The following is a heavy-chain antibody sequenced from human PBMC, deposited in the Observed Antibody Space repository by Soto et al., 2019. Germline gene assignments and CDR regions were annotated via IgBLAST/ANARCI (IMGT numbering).Heavy chain of an antibody. V-gene: IGHV1-18*01. CDR2: ISAYNGNT. J-gene: IGHJ3*02. Sequence: ASVKVSCKASGYTFTSYGISWVRQAPGQGLEWMGWISAYNGNTNYAQKLQGRVTMTTDTSTSTAYMELRSLRSDDTAVYYCARDRMVYGDYVSGQTQTDAFDIRGQGTMVTVS. CDR3: ARDRMVYGDYVSGQTQTDAFDI. D-gene: IGHD4-17*01. CDR1: GYTFTSYG.